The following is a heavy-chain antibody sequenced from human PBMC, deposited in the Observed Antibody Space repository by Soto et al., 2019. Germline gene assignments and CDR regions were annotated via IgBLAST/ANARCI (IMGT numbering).Heavy chain of an antibody. Sequence: EVQLLESGGGLVQPGGSLRLSCAASGFTFSSYAMSWVRQAPGKGLEWVSAISGSGGSTYYADSVKGRFTISRDNSKNTLYLQMNSLRAEDTAVYYCAKGVTNPSSNYYYYYMDVWGKGTTVTVSS. V-gene: IGHV3-23*01. CDR2: ISGSGGST. J-gene: IGHJ6*03. CDR1: GFTFSSYA. CDR3: AKGVTNPSSNYYYYYMDV. D-gene: IGHD5-18*01.